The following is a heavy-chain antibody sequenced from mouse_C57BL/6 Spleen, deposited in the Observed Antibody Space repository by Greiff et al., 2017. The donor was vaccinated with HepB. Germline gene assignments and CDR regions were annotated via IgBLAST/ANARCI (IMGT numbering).Heavy chain of an antibody. CDR1: GYTFTSCW. J-gene: IGHJ2*01. V-gene: IGHV1-50*01. Sequence: VQLQQPGAELVKPGASVKLSCKASGYTFTSCWMQWVKQRPGQGLEWIGEIDPSDSYTNYNQKFKGKATLTVDTSSSTAYMQLSSLTSEDSAVYYCARGRRYFDYWGQGTTLTVSS. CDR3: ARGRRYFDY. CDR2: IDPSDSYT.